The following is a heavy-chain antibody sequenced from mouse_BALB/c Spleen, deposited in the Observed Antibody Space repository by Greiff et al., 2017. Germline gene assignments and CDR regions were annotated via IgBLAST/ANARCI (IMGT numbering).Heavy chain of an antibody. CDR1: GFAFSSYD. D-gene: IGHD2-12*01. V-gene: IGHV5-12-1*01. J-gene: IGHJ2*01. CDR2: ISSGGGST. CDR3: AGNGHDAGRY. Sequence: EVKLVESGGGLVKPGGSLKLSCAASGFAFSSYDMSWVRQTPEKRLEWVAYISSGGGSTYYPDTVKGRFTISRDNAKNTLYLQMSSLKSEDTAMYYCAGNGHDAGRYWGQGTTLTVSS.